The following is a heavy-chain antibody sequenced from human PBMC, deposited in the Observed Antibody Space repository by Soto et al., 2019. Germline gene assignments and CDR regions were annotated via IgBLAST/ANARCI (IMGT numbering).Heavy chain of an antibody. V-gene: IGHV4-34*11. CDR1: GGSFSGYY. CDR3: ARVPTMGLAAFDI. D-gene: IGHD1-1*01. J-gene: IGHJ3*02. Sequence: LTCAVYGGSFSGYYWSWIRQPPGKGLEWIGYIYNSGSTNYKPSLKSRVTISVDTSKNQFSLNLTSVTAADTAVYFCARVPTMGLAAFDIWGQGTMVTVSS. CDR2: IYNSGST.